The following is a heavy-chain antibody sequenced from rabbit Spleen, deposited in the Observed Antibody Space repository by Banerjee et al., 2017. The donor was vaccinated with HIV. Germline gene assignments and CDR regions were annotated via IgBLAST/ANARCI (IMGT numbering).Heavy chain of an antibody. CDR2: IDTGSSGFT. CDR1: GVSFSSSSN. J-gene: IGHJ6*01. D-gene: IGHD1-1*01. CDR3: ARDTSSSFSSYGMDV. V-gene: IGHV1S40*01. Sequence: QSLGECGGDLVKPGASLTLSCTASGVSFSSSSNRRWGRQAPGKGLEWIACIDTGSSGFTYFATWAKGRFTCSKTSSTTVTLQMTRLTAADTATYFCARDTSSSFSSYGMDVWGPGTLVTVS.